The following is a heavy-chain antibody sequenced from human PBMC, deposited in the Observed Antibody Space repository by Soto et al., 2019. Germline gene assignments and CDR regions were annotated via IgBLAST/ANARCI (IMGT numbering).Heavy chain of an antibody. CDR3: AREHITIFGVVTLRNWFDP. CDR1: GGSISNGGYY. J-gene: IGHJ5*02. D-gene: IGHD3-3*01. V-gene: IGHV4-31*03. CDR2: IYYSGSP. Sequence: SDTLSLTCTVSGGSISNGGYYWSRIRKHPGKGLEWIGYIYYSGSPYYNPSLKSRVTISVDTSKNQFSLKLSSVTAADTAVYYCAREHITIFGVVTLRNWFDPWGQGTLVTVSS.